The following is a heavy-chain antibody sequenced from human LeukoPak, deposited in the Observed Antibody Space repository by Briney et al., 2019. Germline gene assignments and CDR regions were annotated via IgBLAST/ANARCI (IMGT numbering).Heavy chain of an antibody. Sequence: SETLSLTCTVSGGSISSYYWSWIRQPPGKGLEWIGYIYYSGSTNYNPSLKSRVTISVDTSKNQFSLKLSSVTAADTAVYYCARHGRDGYMITLAYYFDYWGQGTLVTVSS. V-gene: IGHV4-59*08. J-gene: IGHJ4*02. D-gene: IGHD5-24*01. CDR2: IYYSGST. CDR1: GGSISSYY. CDR3: ARHGRDGYMITLAYYFDY.